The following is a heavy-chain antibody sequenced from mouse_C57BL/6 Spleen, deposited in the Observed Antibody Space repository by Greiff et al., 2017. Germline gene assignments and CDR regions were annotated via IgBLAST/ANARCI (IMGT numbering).Heavy chain of an antibody. Sequence: EVQRVESGGGFVQPKGSLKLSCAASGFTFNTYAMHWVRQAPGTGLEWVARIRSKSSNYATYYADSVKDRFTISRDDSQSMLYLQMNNLKTEDTAMYFCVRERGSYGYVWYFDVWGTGTTVTASS. J-gene: IGHJ1*03. CDR1: GFTFNTYA. CDR2: IRSKSSNYAT. V-gene: IGHV10-3*01. CDR3: VRERGSYGYVWYFDV. D-gene: IGHD2-2*01.